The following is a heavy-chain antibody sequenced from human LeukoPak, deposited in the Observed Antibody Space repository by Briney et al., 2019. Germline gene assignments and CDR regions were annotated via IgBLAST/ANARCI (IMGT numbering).Heavy chain of an antibody. CDR3: ARVAAAGTMVKARWFDP. Sequence: GASVKVSCKASGYTFTSYAMNWVRQAPGQGLEWMGWINTNTGNPTYAQGFTGRFVFSLDTSVSTAYLQISSLKAEDTAVYYCARVAAAGTMVKARWFDPWGQGTLVTVSS. V-gene: IGHV7-4-1*02. D-gene: IGHD6-13*01. J-gene: IGHJ5*02. CDR2: INTNTGNP. CDR1: GYTFTSYA.